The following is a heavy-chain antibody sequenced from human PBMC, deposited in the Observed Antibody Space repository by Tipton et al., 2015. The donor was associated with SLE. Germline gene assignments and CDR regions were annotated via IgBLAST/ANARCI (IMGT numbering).Heavy chain of an antibody. CDR3: AKVRVLVFYYYYGMDV. V-gene: IGHV3-23*01. CDR1: GFTFRTYA. Sequence: SLRLSCAASGFTFRTYAMAWVRQSPGKGLEWVSLISGGGGSTHYADSVRGRFTISRDNSKNTLSLQLNTLRADDTAIYYCAKVRVLVFYYYYGMDVWGQGTTVTVSS. CDR2: ISGGGGST. D-gene: IGHD2-8*02. J-gene: IGHJ6*02.